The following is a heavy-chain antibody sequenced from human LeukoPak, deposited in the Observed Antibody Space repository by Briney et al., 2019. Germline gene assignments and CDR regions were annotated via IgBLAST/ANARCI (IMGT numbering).Heavy chain of an antibody. CDR3: ARVGDTAMVLDY. V-gene: IGHV1-69*05. CDR1: GGTFSSYA. D-gene: IGHD5-18*01. Sequence: ASVKVSCKASGGTFSSYAISWVRQAPGQGLEWMGGIIPIFGTANYAQKFQGRVTITTDESTSTAYMELSSLRSEDTAVYYCARVGDTAMVLDYWGQGTLVTVSS. CDR2: IIPIFGTA. J-gene: IGHJ4*02.